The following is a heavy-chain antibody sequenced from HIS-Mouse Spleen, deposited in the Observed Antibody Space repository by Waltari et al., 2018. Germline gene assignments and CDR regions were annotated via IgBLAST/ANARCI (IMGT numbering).Heavy chain of an antibody. V-gene: IGHV3-30*18. CDR1: GFTSSIYG. CDR3: AKASSGWLDY. Sequence: QVQLVESGGGVVQPGRSLRLSCAASGFTSSIYGMHWVRQAPGKGLEWVAVISYDGSNKYYADSVKGRFTISRDNSKNTLYLQMNSLRAEDTAVYYCAKASSGWLDYWGQGTLVTVSS. D-gene: IGHD6-19*01. J-gene: IGHJ4*02. CDR2: ISYDGSNK.